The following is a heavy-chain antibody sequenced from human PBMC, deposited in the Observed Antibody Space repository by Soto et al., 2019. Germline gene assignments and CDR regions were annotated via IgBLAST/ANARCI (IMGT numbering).Heavy chain of an antibody. D-gene: IGHD3-22*01. CDR1: GYAFTGYY. J-gene: IGHJ6*02. CDR2: INPNSGGT. CDR3: ARVLRYDSHSMDV. V-gene: IGHV1-2*02. Sequence: ASVKVSCKASGYAFTGYYMHWVRQAPGQGLEWMGWINPNSGGTNYAQKFQGRVTMTRDTSISTAYMELSRLRSDDTAVYYCARVLRYDSHSMDVWGQGTTVTVSS.